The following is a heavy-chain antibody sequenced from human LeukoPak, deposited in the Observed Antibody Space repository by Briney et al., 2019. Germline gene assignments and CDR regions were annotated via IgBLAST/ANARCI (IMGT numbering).Heavy chain of an antibody. Sequence: PGRSLRLSCAASGFTFSSYAMHWVRQAPGKGLEWVAVISYDGSNKYYADSVKGRFTISRDNSKNTLYLQMNSLRAEDTAVYYCARDVYYDILTGYYKGYYYGMDVWGKGTTVTVSS. CDR1: GFTFSSYA. D-gene: IGHD3-9*01. CDR3: ARDVYYDILTGYYKGYYYGMDV. CDR2: ISYDGSNK. V-gene: IGHV3-30*04. J-gene: IGHJ6*04.